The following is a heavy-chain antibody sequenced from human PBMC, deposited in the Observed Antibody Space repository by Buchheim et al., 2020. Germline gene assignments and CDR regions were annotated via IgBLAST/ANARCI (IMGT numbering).Heavy chain of an antibody. CDR1: GDSMERGGFY. CDR2: MYNSGST. CDR3: ARGTPRYYFDF. Sequence: QVQLQESGPGLVKPSQTLSLTCTVSGDSMERGGFYWNWIRQHPGMGLEFIGYMYNSGSTYFNPSLRSRVTISAETSKNQFSLKLSSVTAADTAVYFCARGTPRYYFDFWGQGTL. V-gene: IGHV4-31*03. J-gene: IGHJ4*02. D-gene: IGHD3-10*01.